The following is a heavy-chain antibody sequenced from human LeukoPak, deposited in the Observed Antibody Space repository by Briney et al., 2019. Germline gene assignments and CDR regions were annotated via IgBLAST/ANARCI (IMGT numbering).Heavy chain of an antibody. CDR2: IYYRSKWYN. J-gene: IGHJ4*02. D-gene: IGHD6-19*01. CDR1: GDSVSSNTAA. CDR3: ARENSRGRFDY. V-gene: IGHV6-1*01. Sequence: SQTLSLTCGISGDSVSSNTAAWNWIRQSPSTGLEWLGRIYYRSKWYNNYAVSVKSRITINPDSSKNQVSLQLNSVTPEDTAMYYCARENSRGRFDYWGQGTLVTVSS.